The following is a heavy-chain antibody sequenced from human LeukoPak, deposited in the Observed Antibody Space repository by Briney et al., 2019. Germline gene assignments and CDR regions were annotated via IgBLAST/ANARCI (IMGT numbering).Heavy chain of an antibody. J-gene: IGHJ4*02. CDR3: ARMVKDSGTSRPLDY. V-gene: IGHV3-7*01. CDR2: IKQDGSET. D-gene: IGHD3-10*01. Sequence: GGSLRLSCAASGFTFSNYWMTWVRQAPGRGLEWVANIKQDGSETHYVDSVKGRFTISRDNAENSLYLQMNSLRAGDTAVYFCARMVKDSGTSRPLDYWGQGTLVTVSS. CDR1: GFTFSNYW.